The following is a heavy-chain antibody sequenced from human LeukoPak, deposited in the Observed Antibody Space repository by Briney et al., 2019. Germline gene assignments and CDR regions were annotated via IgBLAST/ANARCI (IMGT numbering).Heavy chain of an antibody. D-gene: IGHD3-3*01. CDR3: AKDPGFWSGYYGSGYYYYMDV. Sequence: PGGSLRLSCAASGFTFSDSGMHWVRQAPGKGLEWVAFMRHDGSSRHYADSVKGRFTISRDNSKNTLYLQMNSLRAEDTAVYYCAKDPGFWSGYYGSGYYYYMDVWGKGTTVTVSS. CDR2: MRHDGSSR. J-gene: IGHJ6*03. CDR1: GFTFSDSG. V-gene: IGHV3-30*02.